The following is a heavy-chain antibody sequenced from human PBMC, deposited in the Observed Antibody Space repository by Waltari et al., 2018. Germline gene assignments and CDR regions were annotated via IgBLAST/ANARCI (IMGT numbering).Heavy chain of an antibody. J-gene: IGHJ3*02. CDR1: GYSFTSYW. D-gene: IGHD1-26*01. CDR3: ARRSSVGAIPGDAFDI. CDR2: IDPGDSDT. V-gene: IGHV5-51*03. Sequence: EVQLVQSGAEVKKPGESLKISCKGSGYSFTSYWIGWVRQMPGKGLEWMGIIDPGDSDTRYSPSFQGQVTISADKSISTAYLQWSSLKASDTAMYYCARRSSVGAIPGDAFDIWGQGTMVTVSS.